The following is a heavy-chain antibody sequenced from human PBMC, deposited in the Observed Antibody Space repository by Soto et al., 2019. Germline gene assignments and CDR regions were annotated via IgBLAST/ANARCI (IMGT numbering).Heavy chain of an antibody. J-gene: IGHJ6*02. D-gene: IGHD3-16*01. CDR2: IYYSGST. V-gene: IGHV4-30-4*01. CDR3: ARVLGVRGSRQNYYYYGMDV. Sequence: VSGGSISIGDYYWSCIRQPPGKGLEWIGYIYYSGSTYYNPSLKSRVTISVDTSKNQFSLKLSSVTAADTAVYYCARVLGVRGSRQNYYYYGMDVWGQGTTVTVSS. CDR1: GGSISIGDYY.